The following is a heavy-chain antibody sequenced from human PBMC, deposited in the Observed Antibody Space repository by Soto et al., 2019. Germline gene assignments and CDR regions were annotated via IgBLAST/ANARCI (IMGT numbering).Heavy chain of an antibody. Sequence: EVQLLESGGGLVQPGGSLRLSCAASGFTFSSYAMSWVRQAPGKGLEWVSAISGSGGSTYYADSVKGRFTISRDNSKNTLHLQMNSLTAEDTAVYYCAKDGSADYGSGRGYYYYGMDVWGQGTTVTVSS. CDR3: AKDGSADYGSGRGYYYYGMDV. D-gene: IGHD3-10*01. CDR1: GFTFSSYA. J-gene: IGHJ6*02. CDR2: ISGSGGST. V-gene: IGHV3-23*01.